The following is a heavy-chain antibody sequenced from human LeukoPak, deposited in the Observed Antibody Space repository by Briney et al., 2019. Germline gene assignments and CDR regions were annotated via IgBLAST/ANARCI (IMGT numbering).Heavy chain of an antibody. CDR3: ARQVRWSSFDY. J-gene: IGHJ4*02. V-gene: IGHV4-39*01. Sequence: SETLSLTCTVSGGSISSSSYYWGWIRQPPGKGLEWIGSIYYSGSTYYNPSLKSRVTISVDTSKNQFSLKLSSVTAADTAVYYCARQVRWSSFDYWGQGTLVTVSS. CDR2: IYYSGST. CDR1: GGSISSSSYY. D-gene: IGHD1-26*01.